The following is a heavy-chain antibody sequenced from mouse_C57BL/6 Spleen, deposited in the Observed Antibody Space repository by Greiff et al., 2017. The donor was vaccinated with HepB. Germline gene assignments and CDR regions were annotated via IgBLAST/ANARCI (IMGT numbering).Heavy chain of an antibody. CDR1: GFTFTDYY. Sequence: EVQRVESGGGLVQPGGSLSLSCAASGFTFTDYYMSWVRQPPGKALEWLGFIRNKANGYTTEYSASVKGRFTISRDNSQSILYLQMNALRAEDSATYYCARSLLRYFDVWGTGTTVTVSS. CDR3: ARSLLRYFDV. D-gene: IGHD1-1*01. V-gene: IGHV7-3*01. CDR2: IRNKANGYTT. J-gene: IGHJ1*03.